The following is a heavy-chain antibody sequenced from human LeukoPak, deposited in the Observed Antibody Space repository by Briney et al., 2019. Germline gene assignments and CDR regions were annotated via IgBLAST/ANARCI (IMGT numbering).Heavy chain of an antibody. J-gene: IGHJ4*02. V-gene: IGHV3-73*01. CDR2: IRSKANSYAT. CDR3: TRQGPEAAAGPSDY. D-gene: IGHD6-13*01. CDR1: GFTFSGSA. Sequence: PGRSLRLSCAASGFTFSGSAMHWVRQASGKGLEWVGRIRSKANSYATAYAASVKGRFTISRDDSKNTAYLQMNSLKTEDTAVYYCTRQGPEAAAGPSDYWGQGTLVTVSS.